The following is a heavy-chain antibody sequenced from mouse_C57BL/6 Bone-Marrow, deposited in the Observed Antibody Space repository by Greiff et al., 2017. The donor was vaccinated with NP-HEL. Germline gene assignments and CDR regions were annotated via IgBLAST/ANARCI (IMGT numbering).Heavy chain of an antibody. CDR1: GYSFTDYN. CDR3: ASPITTVVEDWYFDV. Sequence: VQLQQSGPELVKPGASVKISCKASGYSFTDYNMNWVKQSNGKSLEWIGVINPNYGTTSYNQQFKGKATLTVDQSSSTAYMQLNSLTSEDSAVYYCASPITTVVEDWYFDVWGTGTTVTVSS. J-gene: IGHJ1*03. V-gene: IGHV1-39*01. D-gene: IGHD1-1*01. CDR2: INPNYGTT.